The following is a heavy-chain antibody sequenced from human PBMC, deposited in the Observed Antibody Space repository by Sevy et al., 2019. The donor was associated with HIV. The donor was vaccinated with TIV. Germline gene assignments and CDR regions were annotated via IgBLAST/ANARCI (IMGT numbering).Heavy chain of an antibody. CDR3: ARVEGSPYYYGMDV. J-gene: IGHJ6*02. V-gene: IGHV3-21*01. CDR1: GFTFSSYS. D-gene: IGHD3-10*01. CDR2: ISSSSSYI. Sequence: GGSLRLSCAASGFTFSSYSMKWVRQAPGKGLEWVSSISSSSSYIYYADSVKGRFTISRDNAKNSLYLQMNSLRAEDTAVYYCARVEGSPYYYGMDVWGQGTTVTVSS.